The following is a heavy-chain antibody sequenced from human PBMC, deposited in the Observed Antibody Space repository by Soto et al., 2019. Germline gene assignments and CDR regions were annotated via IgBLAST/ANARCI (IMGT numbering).Heavy chain of an antibody. Sequence: SETLSLTCTVSAFSISSYYLSWIRQPPGKGLEWIGYIFYSGSTQYNPSLKSRVTISVDRCKNQFSLRLGSVTAADTAVYYCARVGGYAQWPRLWGPGTLVTVSS. J-gene: IGHJ4*02. CDR1: AFSISSYY. V-gene: IGHV4-59*01. CDR2: IFYSGST. CDR3: ARVGGYAQWPRL. D-gene: IGHD5-12*01.